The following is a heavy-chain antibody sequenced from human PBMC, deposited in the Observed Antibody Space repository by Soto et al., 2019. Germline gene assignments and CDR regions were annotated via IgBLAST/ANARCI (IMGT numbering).Heavy chain of an antibody. V-gene: IGHV1-69*06. CDR2: IIPIFGTA. CDR1: GGTFSSYA. CDR3: ARNLGDSSGYYSGYNWFDP. J-gene: IGHJ5*02. D-gene: IGHD3-22*01. Sequence: QGQLVQSGAEVKKPGSSVKVSCKASGGTFSSYAISWVRQAPGQGLEWMGGIIPIFGTANYAQKFQGRVTITADKSTSTAYMELSSLRSADTAVYYCARNLGDSSGYYSGYNWFDPCGQGTLVPVSS.